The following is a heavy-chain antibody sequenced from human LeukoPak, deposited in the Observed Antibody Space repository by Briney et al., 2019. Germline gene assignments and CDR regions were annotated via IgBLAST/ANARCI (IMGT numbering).Heavy chain of an antibody. V-gene: IGHV3-30-3*01. CDR1: GFTFSSYA. Sequence: PGRSLRLSCAASGFTFSSYAMHWVRQAPGKGLEWVAAISYDGSNKYYADSVKGRFTISRDNSKNTLYLQMNSLRAEDTAVYYCARDRNYYDSSGCLDYWGQGTLVTVSS. D-gene: IGHD3-22*01. J-gene: IGHJ4*02. CDR3: ARDRNYYDSSGCLDY. CDR2: ISYDGSNK.